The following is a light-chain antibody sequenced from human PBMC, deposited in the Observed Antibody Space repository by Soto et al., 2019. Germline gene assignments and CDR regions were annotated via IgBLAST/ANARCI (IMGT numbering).Light chain of an antibody. V-gene: IGKV4-1*01. J-gene: IGKJ2*02. CDR2: WAS. Sequence: DIVVTQSPDSLAVSLGERATINCKSSQTVLYSSDNKNYLAWYQQKPGQPPKLLIYWASTRESGVPDRFSGSGSGTDFTLTISSLQAEDVAVYYCQQYYSVPRTFGQGTKLEIK. CDR3: QQYYSVPRT. CDR1: QTVLYSSDNKNY.